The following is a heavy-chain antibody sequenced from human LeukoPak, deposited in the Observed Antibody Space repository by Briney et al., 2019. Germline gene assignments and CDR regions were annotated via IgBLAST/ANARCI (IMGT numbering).Heavy chain of an antibody. D-gene: IGHD5-18*01. Sequence: SVKVSCKVSGYTLTELSMHWVRQAPGQGLEWMGGIIPIFGTANYAQKFQGRVTITADESTSTAYMELSSLRSEDTAVYYCARVGSGYSYGYAAYWGQGTLVTVSS. CDR3: ARVGSGYSYGYAAY. V-gene: IGHV1-69*13. CDR2: IIPIFGTA. CDR1: GYTLTELS. J-gene: IGHJ4*02.